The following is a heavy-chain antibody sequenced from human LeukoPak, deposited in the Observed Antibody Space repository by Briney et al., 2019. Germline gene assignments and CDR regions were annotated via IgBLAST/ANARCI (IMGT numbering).Heavy chain of an antibody. CDR1: GGSISSYY. J-gene: IGHJ4*02. D-gene: IGHD3-3*01. CDR2: IYTSGST. V-gene: IGHV4-4*07. Sequence: SETLSLTCSVSGGSISSYYGSWIRQPAGKGLEWIGRIYTSGSTNYNPSLKSRVTMSVDTSKNQFSLKLSSVTAADTAVYFCARDHGWSGELDWGQGTLVTVSS. CDR3: ARDHGWSGELD.